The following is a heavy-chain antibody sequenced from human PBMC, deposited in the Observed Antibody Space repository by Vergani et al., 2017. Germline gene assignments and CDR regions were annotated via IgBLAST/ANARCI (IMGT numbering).Heavy chain of an antibody. V-gene: IGHV1-58*01. CDR2: IVVGSGNT. CDR3: AAGVVVVPGDPHYYYYYYMDV. CDR1: GFTFTSSA. D-gene: IGHD3-22*01. J-gene: IGHJ6*03. Sequence: QMQLVQSGPEVKKPGTSVKVSCKASGFTFTSSAVQWVRQARGQRLEWIGWIVVGSGNTNYAQNFQERVTITRDMSTSTAYMELSSLRSEDTAVYYCAAGVVVVPGDPHYYYYYYMDVWGKGTTVTVSS.